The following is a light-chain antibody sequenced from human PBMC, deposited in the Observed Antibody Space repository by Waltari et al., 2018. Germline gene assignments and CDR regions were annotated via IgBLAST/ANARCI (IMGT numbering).Light chain of an antibody. CDR3: QVWDTLSDHVL. V-gene: IGLV3-21*04. Sequence: SYVLTQPPSVSVAPGKTARIPCGGANIRGETLHGYQQKPGQAPVLVINYDSDRPSGIPERFSGSKSGNTATLTIGRVEAGDEADYYCQVWDTLSDHVLFGGGTKLTVL. CDR2: YDS. CDR1: NIRGET. J-gene: IGLJ2*01.